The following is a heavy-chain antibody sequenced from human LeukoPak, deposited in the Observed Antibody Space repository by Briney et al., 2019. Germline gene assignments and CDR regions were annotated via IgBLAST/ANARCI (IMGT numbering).Heavy chain of an antibody. CDR3: ARGYSSWYYYNILGYYYYGMDV. D-gene: IGHD6-13*01. J-gene: IGHJ6*02. V-gene: IGHV4-34*01. Sequence: SETLSLTCTVSGGSISSYYWSWIRQPPGKGLEWIGEINHSGGTNYNPSLKSRVTISVDTSKNQFSLKLSSVTAADTAVYYCARGYSSWYYYNILGYYYYGMDVWGQGTTVTVSS. CDR1: GGSISSYY. CDR2: INHSGGT.